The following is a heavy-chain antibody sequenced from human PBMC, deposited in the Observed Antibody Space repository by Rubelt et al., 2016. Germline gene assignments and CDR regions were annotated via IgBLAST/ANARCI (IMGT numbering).Heavy chain of an antibody. D-gene: IGHD2/OR15-2a*01. J-gene: IGHJ5*02. Sequence: EVQLVESGGGLVQPGGSLRLSCAASGFTFSSYSMNWVRQAPGKGLEWVSSISSSSSYLYYADSVKGRFTSSRDNAKNARYLQMNMLRAEDTAVYYCASSYEADFYHFDPWGQGTLVTVSS. CDR3: ASSYEADFYHFDP. V-gene: IGHV3-21*01. CDR2: ISSSSSYL. CDR1: GFTFSSYS.